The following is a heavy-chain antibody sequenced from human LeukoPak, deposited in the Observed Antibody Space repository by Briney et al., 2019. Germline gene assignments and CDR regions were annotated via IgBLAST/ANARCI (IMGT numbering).Heavy chain of an antibody. CDR1: GYTFIRYG. D-gene: IGHD5-24*01. CDR2: INPSGGST. Sequence: ASVKVSCKASGYTFIRYGISWVRQAPGQGLEWMGIINPSGGSTSYAQKFQGRVTMTRDMSTSTVYMELSSLRSEDTAVYYCARPMRDGPRDAFDIWGQGTMVTVSS. J-gene: IGHJ3*02. V-gene: IGHV1-46*01. CDR3: ARPMRDGPRDAFDI.